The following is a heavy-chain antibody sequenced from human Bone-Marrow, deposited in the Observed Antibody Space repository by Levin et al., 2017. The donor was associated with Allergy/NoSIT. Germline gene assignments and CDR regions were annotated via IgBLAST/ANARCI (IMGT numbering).Heavy chain of an antibody. CDR3: AGQSGWTPGGMDV. J-gene: IGHJ6*02. D-gene: IGHD3/OR15-3a*01. CDR2: ISSSSSYI. CDR1: GFTFSSYS. V-gene: IGHV3-21*01. Sequence: PGGSLRLSCAASGFTFSSYSMNWVRQAPGKGLEWVSSISSSSSYIYYADSVKGRFTISRDNAKNSLYLQMNSLRAEDTAVYYCAGQSGWTPGGMDVWGQGTTVTVSS.